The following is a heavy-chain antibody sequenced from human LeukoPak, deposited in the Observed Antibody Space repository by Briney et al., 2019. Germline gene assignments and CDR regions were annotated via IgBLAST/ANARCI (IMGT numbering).Heavy chain of an antibody. V-gene: IGHV3-7*01. CDR1: GFTFSSYW. CDR3: ARDSTGWQADSFDI. CDR2: IKQDGGET. D-gene: IGHD2-8*02. J-gene: IGHJ3*02. Sequence: GGSLRLSCAASGFTFSSYWMSWVRQAPGKGLEWVADIKQDGGETYYADFVRGRFTISRDNGKNSLYLQMNSLRVEDTAVYFCARDSTGWQADSFDIWGQGTKVTVSA.